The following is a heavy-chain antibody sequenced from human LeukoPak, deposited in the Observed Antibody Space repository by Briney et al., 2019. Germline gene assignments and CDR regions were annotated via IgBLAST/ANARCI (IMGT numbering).Heavy chain of an antibody. Sequence: GASVKFSCKASGYTFTIYDIDWVRQATGQGLEWMGWMNPNSGNTVYAQKFQGRVTMTRNTSISTAYMELSSLRSEDTAVYYCATYSSSSHYYYYYYYMDVWGKGTTVTVSS. CDR1: GYTFTIYD. CDR3: ATYSSSSHYYYYYYYMDV. J-gene: IGHJ6*03. CDR2: MNPNSGNT. V-gene: IGHV1-8*01. D-gene: IGHD6-6*01.